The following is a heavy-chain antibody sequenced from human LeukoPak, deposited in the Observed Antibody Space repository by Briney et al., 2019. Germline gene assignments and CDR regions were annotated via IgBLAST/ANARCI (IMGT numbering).Heavy chain of an antibody. D-gene: IGHD5-24*01. CDR2: FYSSGST. V-gene: IGHV4-4*07. CDR1: GGSMSDYY. J-gene: IGHJ3*02. CDR3: ARGEMATIEDAFDI. Sequence: SETLSLTCTVSGGSMSDYYWSWIRQPAGKGLEWIGRFYSSGSTNYNPSLKSRVTLSVDISKNQFSLNLSSVTAADTAVYYCARGEMATIEDAFDIWGQGTMVTVSS.